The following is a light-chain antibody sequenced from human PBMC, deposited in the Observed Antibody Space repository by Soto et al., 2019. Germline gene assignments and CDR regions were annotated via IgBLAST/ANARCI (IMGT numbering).Light chain of an antibody. J-gene: IGLJ1*01. CDR1: SSDVGAYQY. V-gene: IGLV2-8*01. CDR3: KSYAGSNIWV. Sequence: QSALTQPPSASGSPGQSVTISCTGTSSDVGAYQYVSWYQHHPGKAPKLMIYEVNKRPSGVPDRFSGSKSGNTASLTVSGLQAEDEADYYCKSYAGSNIWVFGTGTKVTVL. CDR2: EVN.